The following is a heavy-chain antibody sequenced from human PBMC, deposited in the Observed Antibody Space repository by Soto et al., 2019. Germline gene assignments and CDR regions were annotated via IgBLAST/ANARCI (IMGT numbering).Heavy chain of an antibody. CDR3: ARDHCDCSGGGCNPHQLNFFAMDV. Sequence: QVHLVESGGGGVQPGRSKRLSCVVSGFTFNDYAIHWVHQAPGKGLEWVAVISFDGNNKVYTDSVKGRFTISRDRSKTTAYLQMNNLRAEDTAVYYCARDHCDCSGGGCNPHQLNFFAMDVWGQGTTVTVSS. V-gene: IGHV3-30*03. J-gene: IGHJ6*02. CDR2: ISFDGNNK. D-gene: IGHD2-15*01. CDR1: GFTFNDYA.